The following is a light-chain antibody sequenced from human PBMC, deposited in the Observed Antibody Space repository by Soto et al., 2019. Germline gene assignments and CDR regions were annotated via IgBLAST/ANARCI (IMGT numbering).Light chain of an antibody. CDR1: NIGSES. Sequence: SYELTQPPSVSVAPGKTARITCGGNNIGSESVHWFQQKPGQAPVLVIFYDRERPSGTPELISGSNSGNTATLTISRVEAGDEADYYCQVWDSSSDHVIFGGGTKLTVL. CDR3: QVWDSSSDHVI. J-gene: IGLJ2*01. V-gene: IGLV3-21*04. CDR2: YDR.